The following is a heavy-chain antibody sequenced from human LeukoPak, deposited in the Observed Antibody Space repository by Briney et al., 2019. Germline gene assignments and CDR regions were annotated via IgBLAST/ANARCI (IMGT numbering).Heavy chain of an antibody. Sequence: SETLSLTCTVSGGSITTYYWTWIRQPPGKGLEWIGYIYNSGNTNYNPSLKSRVTISIDTSRNQVSLRLSSVTAADTAAYYCARQGSGGRSFDVWGQGSMVTVSS. CDR2: IYNSGNT. J-gene: IGHJ3*01. D-gene: IGHD1-26*01. V-gene: IGHV4-59*08. CDR3: ARQGSGGRSFDV. CDR1: GGSITTYY.